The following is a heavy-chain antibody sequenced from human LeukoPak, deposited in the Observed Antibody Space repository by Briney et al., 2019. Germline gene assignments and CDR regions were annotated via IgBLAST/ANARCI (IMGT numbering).Heavy chain of an antibody. CDR2: ISSSGSTI. CDR3: ARDHYGSGGYYYYYGMDV. V-gene: IGHV3-11*01. Sequence: PGGSLRLSCAASGFTFSDYFMSWIRQAPGKGLEWVSYISSSGSTIYYADSVKGRFTISRDNAKNSLYLQMNSLRAEDTAVYYCARDHYGSGGYYYYYGMDVWGQGTTVTVSS. D-gene: IGHD3-10*01. J-gene: IGHJ6*02. CDR1: GFTFSDYF.